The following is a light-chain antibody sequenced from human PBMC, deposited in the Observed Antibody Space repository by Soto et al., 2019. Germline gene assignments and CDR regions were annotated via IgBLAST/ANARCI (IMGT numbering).Light chain of an antibody. J-gene: IGKJ1*01. Sequence: EIVLTQSPVTLSLSPGERATLSCRASQSVSNKYLAWYQQKPGQAPRPLIYGASNRATGLSDRFSGSGSGTDFTLTIRRLEPEDSAVYYCQQFGPSRWTFGQGTKVDI. CDR1: QSVSNKY. CDR3: QQFGPSRWT. CDR2: GAS. V-gene: IGKV3-20*01.